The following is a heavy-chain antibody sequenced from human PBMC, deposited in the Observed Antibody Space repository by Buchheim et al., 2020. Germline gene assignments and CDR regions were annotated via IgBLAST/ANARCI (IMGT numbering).Heavy chain of an antibody. CDR3: ARLYDFWSGQPAAPDY. CDR1: GGSISSSSYY. V-gene: IGHV4-39*01. CDR2: IYYSGST. Sequence: QLQLQESGPGLVKPSETLSLTCTVSGGSISSSSYYWGWIRQPPGKGLEWIGSIYYSGSTYYNPSLKSRVTLYVDTAKNQLSLKLSSVTASDTAVYYCARLYDFWSGQPAAPDYWGQGTL. D-gene: IGHD3-3*01. J-gene: IGHJ4*02.